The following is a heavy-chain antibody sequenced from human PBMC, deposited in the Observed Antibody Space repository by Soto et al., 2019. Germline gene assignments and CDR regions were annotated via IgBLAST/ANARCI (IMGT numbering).Heavy chain of an antibody. J-gene: IGHJ5*02. V-gene: IGHV4-59*08. CDR3: ARGSGLPYNWFDP. D-gene: IGHD4-17*01. CDR1: GGSISSYY. CDR2: IYYSGST. Sequence: SETLSLTCTVSGGSISSYYWSWLRQPPGKGLEWIGYIYYSGSTNYNPSNKSRVTISVDTSKNQFSLKLSSVTAADTAVYYCARGSGLPYNWFDPWGQGTLVTVS.